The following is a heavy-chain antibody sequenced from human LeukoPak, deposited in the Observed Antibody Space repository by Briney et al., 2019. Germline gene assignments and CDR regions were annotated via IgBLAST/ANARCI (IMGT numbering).Heavy chain of an antibody. D-gene: IGHD6-13*01. CDR3: AKDSGWFRFDY. CDR1: GFTFSSYG. V-gene: IGHV3-33*06. CDR2: IWYDGSNK. J-gene: IGHJ4*02. Sequence: GGSLRLSCAASGFTFSSYGMHWVRQAPGKGLEWVAVIWYDGSNKYYADSVKGRFTISRDNSKNTLYLQMNSLRAEDTAVYYCAKDSGWFRFDYWGQGTLVTVSS.